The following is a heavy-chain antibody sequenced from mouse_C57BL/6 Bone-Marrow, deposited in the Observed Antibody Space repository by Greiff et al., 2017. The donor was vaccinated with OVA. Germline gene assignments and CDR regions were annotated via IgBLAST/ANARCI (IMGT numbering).Heavy chain of an antibody. D-gene: IGHD6-1*01. Sequence: QVQLQQPGAELVRPGSSVKLSCKASGYTFTSYWMDWVKQRPGQGLEWIGNIYPSDSETHYNQKFKDKATLTVDKSSSTAYMQLSSLTSEDSAVYYSARRGGSPLAMDYWGQGTSVTVSS. J-gene: IGHJ4*01. CDR3: ARRGGSPLAMDY. CDR1: GYTFTSYW. V-gene: IGHV1-61*01. CDR2: IYPSDSET.